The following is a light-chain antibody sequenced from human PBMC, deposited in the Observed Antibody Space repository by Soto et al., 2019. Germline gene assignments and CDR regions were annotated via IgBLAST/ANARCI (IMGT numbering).Light chain of an antibody. CDR3: QQYGSSPT. CDR2: GAS. V-gene: IGKV3-20*01. CDR1: QSVSSSH. J-gene: IGKJ5*01. Sequence: EIVLTQSPGTLSMSPGERATLSCRASQSVSSSHLAWYQQKPGQAPRLLIYGASSRATGIPDRFSGSGSGTDFTLTISRLEPEDFAVYSCQQYGSSPTFGQGTRLEIK.